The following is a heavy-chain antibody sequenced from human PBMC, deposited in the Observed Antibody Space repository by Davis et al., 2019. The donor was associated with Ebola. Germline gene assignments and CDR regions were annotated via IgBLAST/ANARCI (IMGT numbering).Heavy chain of an antibody. CDR1: GFTFSSYA. V-gene: IGHV3-23*01. CDR2: ISGSGGST. J-gene: IGHJ4*02. Sequence: SLKISCAASGFTFSSYAMSWVRQAPGKGLEWVSAISGSGGSTYYADSVKGRFTISRDNSKNSLYLQMNSLRDEDTAVYYCATDRNWDFDYWGQGTLVTVSS. CDR3: ATDRNWDFDY. D-gene: IGHD7-27*01.